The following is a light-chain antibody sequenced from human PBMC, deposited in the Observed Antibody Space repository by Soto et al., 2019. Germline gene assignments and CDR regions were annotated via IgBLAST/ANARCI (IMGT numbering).Light chain of an antibody. CDR3: QSYDSSLSGWV. CDR2: GNS. Sequence: QAVVTQPPSVSGAPGQRVTISCTGSSSNIGAGYVHWYQQLPGTAPKLLIYGNSNRPSGVPDRFSGSKSGTSASLAITGLQAEDEADYYCQSYDSSLSGWVFGGGTKLTVL. CDR1: SSNIGAGYV. V-gene: IGLV1-40*01. J-gene: IGLJ3*02.